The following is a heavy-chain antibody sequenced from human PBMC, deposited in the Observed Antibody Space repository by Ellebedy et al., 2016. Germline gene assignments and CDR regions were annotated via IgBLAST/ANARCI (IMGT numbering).Heavy chain of an antibody. CDR2: ISGSGGST. J-gene: IGHJ5*02. V-gene: IGHV3-23*01. CDR1: GFTFRRYA. Sequence: GGSLRLXCAASGFTFRRYAMSWVRQAPGKGLEWVSAISGSGGSTYYADSVKGRFTISRDNSKNTLYLQMNSLRAEDTAVYYCAKEIAAALSGFDPWGQGTLVTVSS. D-gene: IGHD6-13*01. CDR3: AKEIAAALSGFDP.